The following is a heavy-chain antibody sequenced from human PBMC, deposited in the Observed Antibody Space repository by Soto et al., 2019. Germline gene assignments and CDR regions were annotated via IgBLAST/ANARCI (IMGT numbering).Heavy chain of an antibody. D-gene: IGHD3-10*01. Sequence: QVQLVQSGAEVKKPGASVKVSCKASGYVFISYGISWVRQAPGQGLEWMGWISRHNGNTNYAQKFQGRVIMTTDASSSTAYMGLRSLRSDDTAVYYCVRDLDGSGSYYTDFWGQGTLVTVS. CDR1: GYVFISYG. J-gene: IGHJ4*02. V-gene: IGHV1-18*04. CDR2: ISRHNGNT. CDR3: VRDLDGSGSYYTDF.